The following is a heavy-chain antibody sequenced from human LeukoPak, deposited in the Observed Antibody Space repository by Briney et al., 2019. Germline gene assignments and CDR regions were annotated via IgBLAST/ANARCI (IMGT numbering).Heavy chain of an antibody. CDR1: GFTFSDYY. CDR2: ISLSGTI. V-gene: IGHV3-11*04. D-gene: IGHD3-10*01. J-gene: IGHJ5*02. Sequence: GGSLRLSCAASGFTFSDYYMSWIRQAPGKGLEWVSYISLSGTIYYADSVKGRFTISRDNAKNSLYLQMNSLRAEDTAVYYCARDRGDYYGSGSYDVWFDPWGQGTLVTVSS. CDR3: ARDRGDYYGSGSYDVWFDP.